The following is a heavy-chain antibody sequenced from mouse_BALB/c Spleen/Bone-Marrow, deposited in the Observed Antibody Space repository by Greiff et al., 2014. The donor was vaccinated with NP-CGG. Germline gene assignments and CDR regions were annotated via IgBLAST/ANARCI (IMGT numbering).Heavy chain of an antibody. Sequence: GSELVRPGASVKLSCKASGYTFTSYWMHWVEQRPGQGLEWIGNIYPGSGSTNYDEKFKSKATLTVDTSSSTAYMQLSSLTSEDSAVYYCTRGGVYYAYDGAWFAYWGQGTLVTASA. D-gene: IGHD2-2*01. J-gene: IGHJ3*01. CDR2: IYPGSGST. CDR3: TRGGVYYAYDGAWFAY. V-gene: IGHV1S22*01. CDR1: GYTFTSYW.